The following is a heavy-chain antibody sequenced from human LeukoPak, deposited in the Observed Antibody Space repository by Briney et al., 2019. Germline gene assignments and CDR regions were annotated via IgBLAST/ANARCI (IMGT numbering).Heavy chain of an antibody. CDR1: GFTFSSYS. CDR3: AGSTVAY. V-gene: IGHV3-21*01. Sequence: LGGSLRLSCAASGFTFSSYSMNWVRQAPGKGLEWVSCISSGSSYTYYADSVKGRFTISRDNAKNSLYLQMNSLRAEDTAVYYCAGSTVAYWGQGTLVTVSS. J-gene: IGHJ4*02. D-gene: IGHD6-19*01. CDR2: ISSGSSYT.